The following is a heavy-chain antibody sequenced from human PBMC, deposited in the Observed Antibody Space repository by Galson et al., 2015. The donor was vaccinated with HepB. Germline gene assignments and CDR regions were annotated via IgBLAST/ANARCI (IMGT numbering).Heavy chain of an antibody. D-gene: IGHD3-10*01. CDR1: GTMFSGFG. V-gene: IGHV1-69*06. CDR2: INPLFGTA. J-gene: IGHJ4*02. Sequence: SGKVSCKASGTMFSGFGTSWVRQAPGHGLGWMGEINPLFGTANYAQKFQGRVTITADRSTSTAYMELSSLRSEDTAMYYCATNAARGIFFEFWGQGTLVTVSS. CDR3: ATNAARGIFFEF.